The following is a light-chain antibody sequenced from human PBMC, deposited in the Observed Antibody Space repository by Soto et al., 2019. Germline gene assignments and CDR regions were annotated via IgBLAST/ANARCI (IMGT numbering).Light chain of an antibody. CDR1: QSINTK. CDR2: DAS. CDR3: QQYDQWWT. V-gene: IGKV3-15*01. J-gene: IGKJ1*01. Sequence: MTQSPSALSGSPGEGATFSCRASQSINTKIAWYQLKPGQAPRLLIYDASIRATGIPARFSGSGSGTEFSLTINSPQSEDFGVYFCQQYDQWWTFGQGTKVDIK.